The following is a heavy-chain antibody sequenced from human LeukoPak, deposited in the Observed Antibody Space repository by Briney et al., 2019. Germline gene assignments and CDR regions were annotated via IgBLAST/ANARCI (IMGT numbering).Heavy chain of an antibody. CDR2: IYPGDSDT. CDR1: GYSFIRYW. Sequence: GESLKISCKGSGYSFIRYWIGWVRQMPGRGLEWMGIIYPGDSDTRYSPSFQGQVTISADKSISTAYLQWSSLKASDTAMYYCARTSGSYPRGYNWFDPWGQGTLVTVSS. D-gene: IGHD1-26*01. CDR3: ARTSGSYPRGYNWFDP. V-gene: IGHV5-51*01. J-gene: IGHJ5*02.